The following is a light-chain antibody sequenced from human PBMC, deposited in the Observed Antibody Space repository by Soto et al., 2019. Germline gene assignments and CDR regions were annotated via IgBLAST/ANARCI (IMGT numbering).Light chain of an antibody. J-gene: IGLJ1*01. CDR1: KIGSKS. V-gene: IGLV3-21*02. CDR3: HVRDSSSEHV. Sequence: SSELTKPPAVSVAPGQTARISCGGNKIGSKSVHLYQQKPGQAPVLVVDDDSDRPSGIPERFSGSNSGNTATLTISRVEGGDEADYFCHVRDSSSEHVFGTGPNVT. CDR2: DDS.